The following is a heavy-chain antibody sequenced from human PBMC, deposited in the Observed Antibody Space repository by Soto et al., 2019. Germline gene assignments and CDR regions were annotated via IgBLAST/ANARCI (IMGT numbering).Heavy chain of an antibody. Sequence: ASVKVSCKASGYKFITYGITWVRQAPGQGLEWMGGISTYSGNTDYAQSLRDRVTMTTDTSTSTVYMELGSLRSDDTAVYYCARGLGTNGLDVWGQGTAVTVSS. J-gene: IGHJ6*02. CDR2: ISTYSGNT. CDR1: GYKFITYG. CDR3: ARGLGTNGLDV. V-gene: IGHV1-18*04. D-gene: IGHD3-16*01.